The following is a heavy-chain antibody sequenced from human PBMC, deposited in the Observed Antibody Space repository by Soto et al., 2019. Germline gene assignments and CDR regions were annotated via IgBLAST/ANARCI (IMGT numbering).Heavy chain of an antibody. V-gene: IGHV4-38-2*01. CDR2: LYHIGST. Sequence: SETLSLTCAVSGYSISSGNYWAWIRQPPGRGLEWIGSLYHIGSTHYNTSLKSRVTISVDTSKNHFSLELSSVTAADTAIYYCRSSTSCYDESCVDVWGQGTMVPSP. CDR3: RSSTSCYDESCVDV. CDR1: GYSISSGNY. D-gene: IGHD2-2*01. J-gene: IGHJ6*02.